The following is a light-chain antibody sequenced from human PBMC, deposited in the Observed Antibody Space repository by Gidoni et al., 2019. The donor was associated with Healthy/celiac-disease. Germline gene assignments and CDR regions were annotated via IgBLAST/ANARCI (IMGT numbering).Light chain of an antibody. J-gene: IGKJ1*01. CDR3: QQSYSTPRT. V-gene: IGKV1-39*01. Sequence: DIQITQSPSSLSASVGDRFTITCRASQSISSYLNWYQQKPGKATKLLIYAASSLQSGVPSRFSGSGSGTDFTLTISSLQPEDFATYYCQQSYSTPRTFGQGTKVEIK. CDR2: AAS. CDR1: QSISSY.